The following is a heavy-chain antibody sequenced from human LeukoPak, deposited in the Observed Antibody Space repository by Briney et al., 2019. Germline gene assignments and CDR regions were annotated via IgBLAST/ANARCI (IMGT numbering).Heavy chain of an antibody. J-gene: IGHJ2*01. V-gene: IGHV4-59*01. CDR3: ARDGQWYFDL. CDR1: GGSFSGYY. Sequence: SETLSLTCAVYGGSFSGYYWSWIRQPPGKGLEWIGYIYYSGSTNYNPSLKSRVTISVDTSKNQFSLKLSSVTAADTAVYYCARDGQWYFDLWGRGTLVTVSS. CDR2: IYYSGST.